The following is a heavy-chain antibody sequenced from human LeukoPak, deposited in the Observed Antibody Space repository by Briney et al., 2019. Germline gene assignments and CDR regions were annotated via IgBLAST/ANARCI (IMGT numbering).Heavy chain of an antibody. V-gene: IGHV3-23*01. D-gene: IGHD6-13*01. CDR2: ISGSGGST. J-gene: IGHJ5*02. Sequence: GGSLRLSCAASGFTVSRNYMSWVRQAPGKGLEWVSAISGSGGSTYYADSVKGRFTISRDNSKNTLYLQMNSLRAEDTAVYYCAKDRYSSSWYGWFDPWGQGTLVTVSS. CDR3: AKDRYSSSWYGWFDP. CDR1: GFTVSRNY.